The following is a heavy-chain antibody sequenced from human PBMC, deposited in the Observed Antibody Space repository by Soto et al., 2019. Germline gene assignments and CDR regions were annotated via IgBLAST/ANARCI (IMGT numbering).Heavy chain of an antibody. CDR2: ISSRGSTI. CDR3: ARRGFYCVTSSCPPSYMDL. CDR1: GFTFSDDY. V-gene: IGHV3-11*01. D-gene: IGHD2-2*01. J-gene: IGHJ6*03. Sequence: GGSLRLSCAASGFTFSDDYMSWIRQAPGKGLEWVSYISSRGSTIYYADSVKGRFTISRDNAKRSLYLQMNSLRAEDTAVYYCARRGFYCVTSSCPPSYMDLWGKGTTVTVSS.